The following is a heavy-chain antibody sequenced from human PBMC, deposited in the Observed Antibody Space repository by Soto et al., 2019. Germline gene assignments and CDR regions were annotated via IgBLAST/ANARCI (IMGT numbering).Heavy chain of an antibody. J-gene: IGHJ6*01. CDR2: INGGNGDT. D-gene: IGHD3-3*01. V-gene: IGHV1-3*01. CDR3: ARSGAITVFGAVTDYYYFAMDV. Sequence: VQLVQSGAEVKKPGASVKVSCKASGYTFNTYAMHWVRQAPGQSLEWMGWINGGNGDTKYSQKFQGRVTITRDTSATTGYMELSSLRSEDTAVYFCARSGAITVFGAVTDYYYFAMDVWGQGTTVIVSS. CDR1: GYTFNTYA.